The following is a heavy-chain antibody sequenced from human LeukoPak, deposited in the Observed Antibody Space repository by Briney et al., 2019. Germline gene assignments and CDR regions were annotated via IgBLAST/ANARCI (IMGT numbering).Heavy chain of an antibody. V-gene: IGHV3-23*01. CDR2: ISGSGGST. CDR1: GFTFSSYA. J-gene: IGHJ4*02. D-gene: IGHD3-10*01. CDR3: AKVMTRTMVRGVPPSDY. Sequence: SGGSLRLSCAASGFTFSSYAMSWVRQAPGKGPEWVSAISGSGGSTYYADSVKGRFTISRDNSKNTLYLQMNSLRAEDTAVYYCAKVMTRTMVRGVPPSDYWGQGTLVTVSS.